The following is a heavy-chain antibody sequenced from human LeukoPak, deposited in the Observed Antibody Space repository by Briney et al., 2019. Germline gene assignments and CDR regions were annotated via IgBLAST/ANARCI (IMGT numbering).Heavy chain of an antibody. CDR2: ISSSSSDI. J-gene: IGHJ4*02. Sequence: GGSLRLSCAASGFNFSTFSMNWVRQAPGKRLEWVSYISSSSSDIYYADSVKGRFTVSRDNAKNSLYLQMNSLRDEDTAVYYCARVPVSGAVAGTFDYWGQGTLVTVSS. V-gene: IGHV3-48*02. CDR1: GFNFSTFS. CDR3: ARVPVSGAVAGTFDY. D-gene: IGHD6-19*01.